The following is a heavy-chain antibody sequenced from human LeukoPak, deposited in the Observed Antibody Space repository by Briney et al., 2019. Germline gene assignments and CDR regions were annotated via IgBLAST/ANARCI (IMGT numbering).Heavy chain of an antibody. CDR2: ISGGGETT. J-gene: IGHJ4*02. CDR3: ARDYADYVGYFFFDY. CDR1: GFTFSNYA. V-gene: IGHV3-23*01. D-gene: IGHD4-17*01. Sequence: GGSLRVSCAASGFTFSNYAMKWVRQAPGKGLEWVSSISGGGETTYYADSAKGRFTISRDDSQNTLYLQMNSLRAEDTAVYYCARDYADYVGYFFFDYWGQGTLVTVSS.